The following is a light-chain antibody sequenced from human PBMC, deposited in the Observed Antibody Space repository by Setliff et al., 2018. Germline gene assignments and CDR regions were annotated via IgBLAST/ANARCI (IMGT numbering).Light chain of an antibody. CDR2: YDS. J-gene: IGLJ1*01. V-gene: IGLV3-21*04. CDR3: QVWDSSSDRWV. CDR1: NIGSKS. Sequence: SYELTQPPSVSVAPGKTARITCGGNNIGSKSVHWYQQKPGRAPVLVIYYDSDRPSGIPERFSGSNSGNTATLTISRVEAGDEADYYCQVWDSSSDRWVFGTGTKVTVL.